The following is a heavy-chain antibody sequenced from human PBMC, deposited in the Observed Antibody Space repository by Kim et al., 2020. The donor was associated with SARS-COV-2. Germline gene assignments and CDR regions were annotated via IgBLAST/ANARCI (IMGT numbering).Heavy chain of an antibody. CDR2: IYYSGST. CDR3: ARRPTVAAADPDFGFDP. V-gene: IGHV4-59*08. D-gene: IGHD6-13*01. CDR1: GGSNSSYY. Sequence: SETLSLTCTVSGGSNSSYYWSWIRQPPGKGLEWIGYIYYSGSTNYNPSLKSRVTISVDTSKNQFSLKLSSVTAADTAVYYCARRPTVAAADPDFGFDPWGQGTLVTVSS. J-gene: IGHJ5*02.